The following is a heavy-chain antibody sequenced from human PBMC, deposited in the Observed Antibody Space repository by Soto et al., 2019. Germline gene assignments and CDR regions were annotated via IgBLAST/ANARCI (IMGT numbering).Heavy chain of an antibody. J-gene: IGHJ4*02. CDR2: IYYSGST. Sequence: SETLSLTCTVSGGSISSYYWSWIRQPPGKGLEWIGYIYYSGSTNYNPSLKSRVTISVDTSKNQFSLKLSSVTAADTAVYYCARDHNDYGDYAFDYWGQGTLVTVSS. V-gene: IGHV4-59*01. CDR3: ARDHNDYGDYAFDY. CDR1: GGSISSYY. D-gene: IGHD4-17*01.